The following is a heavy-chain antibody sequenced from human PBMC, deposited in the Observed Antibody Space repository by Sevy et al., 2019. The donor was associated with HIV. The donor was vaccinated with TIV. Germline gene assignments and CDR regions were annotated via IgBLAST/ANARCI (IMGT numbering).Heavy chain of an antibody. J-gene: IGHJ3*02. CDR1: GVSISRYY. CDR2: FYYSGST. V-gene: IGHV4-59*01. D-gene: IGHD3-3*01. Sequence: SETLSLTCTVSGVSISRYYWSWIRQPPGKGLEWIGSFYYSGSTNYNPSLKSRVTISVDTSKTQFSLKLSSMTAADTAVYYCARAPRSGHDAFDIWGQGTMVTVS. CDR3: ARAPRSGHDAFDI.